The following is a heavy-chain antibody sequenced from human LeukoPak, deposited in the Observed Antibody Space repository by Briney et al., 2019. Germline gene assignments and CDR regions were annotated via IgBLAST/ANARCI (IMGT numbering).Heavy chain of an antibody. V-gene: IGHV1-2*02. D-gene: IGHD1-14*01. Sequence: ASVKVSCKASGYTFTGYHMHRVRQAPGQGLEWMAWINPNSGATDYAQKFQGRVTMTRDTSTSTAYMELSRLRSDDTAVYYCARLNGNHFDYWGQGTLVTVSS. CDR2: INPNSGAT. J-gene: IGHJ4*02. CDR1: GYTFTGYH. CDR3: ARLNGNHFDY.